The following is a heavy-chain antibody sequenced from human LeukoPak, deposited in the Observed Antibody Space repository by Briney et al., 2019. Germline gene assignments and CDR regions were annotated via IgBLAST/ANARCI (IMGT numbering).Heavy chain of an antibody. D-gene: IGHD4-23*01. Sequence: SRTLSLTCAISGDSVSSYSAAWSSIRQSPSTGLEWLGRTYYRSKWYNDYAVSVKSRITINPDTSMNQFSLQLTSVTPEDTAVYYCARSGGHDAFDIWGQGTMVTVSS. V-gene: IGHV6-1*01. CDR2: TYYRSKWYN. CDR1: GDSVSSYSAA. CDR3: ARSGGHDAFDI. J-gene: IGHJ3*02.